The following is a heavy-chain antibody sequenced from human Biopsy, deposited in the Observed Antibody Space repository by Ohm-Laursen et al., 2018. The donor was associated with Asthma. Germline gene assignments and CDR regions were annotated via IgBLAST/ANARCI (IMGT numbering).Heavy chain of an antibody. V-gene: IGHV1-18*01. J-gene: IGHJ6*02. CDR1: GYTFNSAG. Sequence: SVKVSCKTSGYTFNSAGITWVRQAPGQGLEWMGWISIYNGNTKVGQKLQDRVTMITDTSTSTAYMELRSLRSDDTAVYFCARAVDYSHYYGIDVWGQGTTVTVS. CDR3: ARAVDYSHYYGIDV. D-gene: IGHD3-10*01. CDR2: ISIYNGNT.